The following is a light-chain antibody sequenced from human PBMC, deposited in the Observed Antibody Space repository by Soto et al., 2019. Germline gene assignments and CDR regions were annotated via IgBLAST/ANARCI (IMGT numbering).Light chain of an antibody. V-gene: IGLV1-40*01. CDR2: GNH. CDR3: QSYDSSLSVIYV. J-gene: IGLJ1*01. CDR1: SSNIGAGDD. Sequence: QSVLTQPPSVSGAPGQRVTISCTGSSSNIGAGDDVHWYQHLSGTAPKLLIYGNHNRPSGVPDRFSGSKSGTSASLVITGLQAEDEADYYCQSYDSSLSVIYVFGTGTKLTVL.